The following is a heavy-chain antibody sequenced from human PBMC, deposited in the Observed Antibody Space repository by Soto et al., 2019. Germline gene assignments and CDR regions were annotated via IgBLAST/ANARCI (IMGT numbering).Heavy chain of an antibody. CDR3: AREPQMYSSGWYFDY. CDR2: ISYDGSNK. D-gene: IGHD6-19*01. J-gene: IGHJ4*02. V-gene: IGHV3-30-3*01. CDR1: GFTFSSYA. Sequence: GGSLRLSCAASGFTFSSYAMHWVRQAPGKGLEWVAVISYDGSNKYYADSVKGRFTISRDNSKNTLYLQMNSLRAEDTAVYYCAREPQMYSSGWYFDYWGQGTLVTVSS.